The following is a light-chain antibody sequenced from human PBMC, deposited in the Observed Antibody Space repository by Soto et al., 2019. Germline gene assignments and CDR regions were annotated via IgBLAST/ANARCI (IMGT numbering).Light chain of an antibody. V-gene: IGKV1-27*01. Sequence: DIQMTQSPSSLSASVGDRVTITCRASQGISNYLAWYQQKPGKVPKLLIYAASTLQSGVPSRFSDSGSGTDFTLTISSLQPEDVATYYRQKYNSAPPLTFGGGTKVELK. CDR2: AAS. CDR3: QKYNSAPPLT. CDR1: QGISNY. J-gene: IGKJ4*01.